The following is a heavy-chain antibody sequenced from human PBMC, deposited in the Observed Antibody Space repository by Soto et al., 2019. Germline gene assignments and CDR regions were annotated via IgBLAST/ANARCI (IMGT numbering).Heavy chain of an antibody. CDR2: IYYSGST. Sequence: LSLTCTVSGGSIRSGGYYWSWIRQHPGKGLEWIGYIYYSGSTYYNPSLKSRVTISADTSKNQFSLKLSSVTAADTAVYYCARGFPYSNYFDYWGQGTLVTVSS. V-gene: IGHV4-31*03. J-gene: IGHJ4*02. CDR3: ARGFPYSNYFDY. D-gene: IGHD4-4*01. CDR1: GGSIRSGGYY.